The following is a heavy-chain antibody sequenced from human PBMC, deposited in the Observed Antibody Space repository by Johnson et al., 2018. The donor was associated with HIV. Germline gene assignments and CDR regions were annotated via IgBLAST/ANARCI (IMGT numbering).Heavy chain of an antibody. Sequence: QVQLVESGGGVVQPGRSLRLSCAASGFTFGTFAMHWVRQAPGKGLEWVAVIYSGGSTYYADSVKGRFTISRDNSKNSLYLQMNSLRAEETALYYCARVTRYNWNSDAFDIWGQGTMVTVSS. CDR2: IYSGGST. CDR3: ARVTRYNWNSDAFDI. V-gene: IGHV3-NL1*01. J-gene: IGHJ3*02. CDR1: GFTFGTFA. D-gene: IGHD1-1*01.